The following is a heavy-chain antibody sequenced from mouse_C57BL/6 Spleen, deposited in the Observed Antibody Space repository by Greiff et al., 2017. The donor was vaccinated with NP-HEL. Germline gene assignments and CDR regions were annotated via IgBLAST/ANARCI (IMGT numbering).Heavy chain of an antibody. D-gene: IGHD4-1*01. CDR1: GYSITSGYD. CDR3: ARDNWYYFDY. V-gene: IGHV3-1*01. Sequence: DVQLQESGPGMVKPSQSLSLTCTVTGYSITSGYDWHWIRHFPGNKLEWMGYISYSGSTNYNPSLKSRISITHDTSKNHFFLKLNSVTTEDTATYYCARDNWYYFDYWGQGTTLTVSS. CDR2: ISYSGST. J-gene: IGHJ2*01.